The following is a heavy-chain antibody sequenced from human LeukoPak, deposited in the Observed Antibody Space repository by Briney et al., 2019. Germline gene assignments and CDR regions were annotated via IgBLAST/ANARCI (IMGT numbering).Heavy chain of an antibody. CDR1: EYTFTSYD. V-gene: IGHV1-8*01. J-gene: IGHJ4*02. CDR2: MNPNSGNT. Sequence: ASVKVSCKASEYTFTSYDINWVRQATGQGLEWMGWMNPNSGNTGYAQKFQGRVTMTRVTSISTAYMELNNLTSEDTAVYYCARGSWGEIAGRKSFEFWGQGSLVTASS. D-gene: IGHD6-6*01. CDR3: ARGSWGEIAGRKSFEF.